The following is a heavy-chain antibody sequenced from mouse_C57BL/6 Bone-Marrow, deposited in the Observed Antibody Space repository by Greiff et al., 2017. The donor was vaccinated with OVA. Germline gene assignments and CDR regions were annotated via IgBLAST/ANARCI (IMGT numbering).Heavy chain of an antibody. V-gene: IGHV1-62-2*01. CDR2: FYPGSGSI. CDR3: ERHEEGYSNYDDAMDY. CDR1: GYTFTEYT. J-gene: IGHJ4*01. D-gene: IGHD2-5*01. Sequence: VQLQQSGAELVKPGASVKLSCKASGYTFTEYTIHWVKQRSGQGLEWIGWFYPGSGSIKYNEKFKDKATLTADKSSSTAYMELSRLTSEDSAVDFCERHEEGYSNYDDAMDYWGQGTSVTVSS.